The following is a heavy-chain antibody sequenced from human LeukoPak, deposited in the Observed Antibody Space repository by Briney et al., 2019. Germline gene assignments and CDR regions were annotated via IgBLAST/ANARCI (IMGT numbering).Heavy chain of an antibody. CDR3: DLMVRGNMDV. Sequence: EASVKVSWKVSGYTFTDYYMHWVQQAPGKGLEWMGLVDPEDGETIYAEKFQGRVTITADTSADTAYMELSSLRSEDTAVYYCDLMVRGNMDVWGKGTTVTVSS. V-gene: IGHV1-69-2*01. J-gene: IGHJ6*03. D-gene: IGHD3-10*01. CDR1: GYTFTDYY. CDR2: VDPEDGET.